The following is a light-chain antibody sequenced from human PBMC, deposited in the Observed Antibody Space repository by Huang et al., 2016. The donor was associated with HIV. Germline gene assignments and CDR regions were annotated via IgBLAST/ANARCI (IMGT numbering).Light chain of an antibody. V-gene: IGKV2-28*01. Sequence: DIVMTQSSLSLPVTPGEPASISCRSSQSLLHNDGYNYLDWYLQKPGQSPQLLIYLGSNRASGVPDRFSGSGSGTDFTLKISRVEAEDVGVYYCMQSLQTITFGQGTRLEIE. CDR2: LGS. CDR1: QSLLHNDGYNY. J-gene: IGKJ5*01. CDR3: MQSLQTIT.